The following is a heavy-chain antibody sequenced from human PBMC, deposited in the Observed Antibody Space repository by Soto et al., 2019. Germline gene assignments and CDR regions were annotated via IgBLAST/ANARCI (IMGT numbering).Heavy chain of an antibody. CDR2: IYYSGST. J-gene: IGHJ5*02. CDR1: GGSISSYY. Sequence: KPSETLSLTCTVSGGSISSYYCSWIRQPPGKGLEWIGYIYYSGSTNYNPSLKSRVTISVDTSKNQFSLKLSSVTAADTAVYDCARQAYEFNWFDPWGQGTLVTVSS. CDR3: ARQAYEFNWFDP. V-gene: IGHV4-59*08. D-gene: IGHD3-3*01.